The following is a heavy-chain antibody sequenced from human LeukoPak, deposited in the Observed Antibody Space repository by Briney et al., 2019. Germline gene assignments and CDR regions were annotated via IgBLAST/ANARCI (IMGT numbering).Heavy chain of an antibody. D-gene: IGHD3-22*01. CDR2: IYYSGST. CDR3: ARVARRYYDSSGYYFDY. V-gene: IGHV4-31*03. Sequence: PSETLSLTCTVSGGSISSGGYYWSWIRQHPGKGLEWIGYIYYSGSTYYNPSLKSRVTISVDTSKNQFSLKLSSVTAADTAVYYCARVARRYYDSSGYYFDYWGQGTLVTVSS. J-gene: IGHJ4*02. CDR1: GGSISSGGYY.